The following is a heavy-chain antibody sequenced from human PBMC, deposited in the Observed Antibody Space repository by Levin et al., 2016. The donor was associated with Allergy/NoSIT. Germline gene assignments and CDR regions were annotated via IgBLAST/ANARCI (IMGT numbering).Heavy chain of an antibody. J-gene: IGHJ3*02. Sequence: GESLKISCAASGFTFSDAWMNWVRQAPGKGLEWVGRIRSKSAGGTVDYAAPVKGRFTISRDDSKNTLYLQMNSLKTEDTAVFYCATDSTTVIMQAFRTWGQGTMVTVSS. CDR2: IRSKSAGGTV. D-gene: IGHD4-23*01. CDR3: ATDSTTVIMQAFRT. V-gene: IGHV3-15*01. CDR1: GFTFSDAW.